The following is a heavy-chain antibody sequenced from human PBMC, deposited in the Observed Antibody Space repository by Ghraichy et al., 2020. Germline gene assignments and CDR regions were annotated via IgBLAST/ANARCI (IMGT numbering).Heavy chain of an antibody. CDR1: GFTFSSYW. V-gene: IGHV3-7*03. CDR3: ARDGNSNWAIDY. CDR2: IKQDGSEK. J-gene: IGHJ4*02. Sequence: GGSLRLSCADSGFTFSSYWMSWVRQAPGKGLEWVANIKQDGSEKYYVDSVKGRFTISRDNAKNSLYLQMNSLRAEDTAVYYCARDGNSNWAIDYWGQGTLVTVSS. D-gene: IGHD1-1*01.